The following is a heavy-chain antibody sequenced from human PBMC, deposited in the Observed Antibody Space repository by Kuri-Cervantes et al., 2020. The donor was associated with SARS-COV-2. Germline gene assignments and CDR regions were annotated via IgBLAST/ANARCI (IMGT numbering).Heavy chain of an antibody. CDR2: ISYEATNK. J-gene: IGHJ4*02. V-gene: IGHV3-30*18. D-gene: IGHD1-1*01. CDR1: RFSFSNYG. Sequence: GGSLRLACAASRFSFSNYGMHWVRQAPGKGPEWVAVISYEATNKYYAASVKGRFTISRYNSKNALYLQMNSLRAEDTAVYFCAKDEAAYNYNYSFDYWGQGTLVTVSS. CDR3: AKDEAAYNYNYSFDY.